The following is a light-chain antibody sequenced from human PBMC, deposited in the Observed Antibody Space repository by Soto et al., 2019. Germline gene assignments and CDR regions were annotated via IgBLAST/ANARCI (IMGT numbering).Light chain of an antibody. CDR1: QSVLYSSNNKNY. CDR2: WAS. J-gene: IGKJ3*01. CDR3: QQDYSTHFN. V-gene: IGKV4-1*01. Sequence: DIVMTQSPDSLAVSLGERATINCKSSQSVLYSSNNKNYLAWYQQKPGQPPKLLIYWASTRESGVPDRFSGSGSGTDSTLTISSLQAGYVAVYYCQQDYSTHFNFGPGTKVNIK.